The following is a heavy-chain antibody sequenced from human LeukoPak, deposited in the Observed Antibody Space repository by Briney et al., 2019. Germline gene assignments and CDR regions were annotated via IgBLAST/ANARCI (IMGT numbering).Heavy chain of an antibody. CDR2: LDWDGGTT. D-gene: IGHD4-17*01. CDR3: AKDWAVTPRRGDAFDI. CDR1: GFKFDDYG. V-gene: IGHV3-20*04. J-gene: IGHJ3*02. Sequence: GGSLRLSCAASGFKFDDYGMSWVRQAPGKGLEWVSGLDWDGGTTAYADSVKGRFTISRDNSKNSLYVQMNSLRTEDTALYYCAKDWAVTPRRGDAFDIWGQGTMVTVSS.